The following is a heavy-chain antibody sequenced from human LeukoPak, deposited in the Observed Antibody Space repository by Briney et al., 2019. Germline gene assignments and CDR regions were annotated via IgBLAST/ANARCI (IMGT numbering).Heavy chain of an antibody. CDR2: ISYDGSNK. D-gene: IGHD2-15*01. V-gene: IGHV3-30*04. Sequence: GRSLRLSCAASGFTFSSYAMHWVRQAPGKGLEWVAVISYDGSNKYYADSVKGRFTISRDNSKNTLYLQMSSLRAEDTAVYYCARSDGGSYDYWGQGTLVTVSS. J-gene: IGHJ4*02. CDR3: ARSDGGSYDY. CDR1: GFTFSSYA.